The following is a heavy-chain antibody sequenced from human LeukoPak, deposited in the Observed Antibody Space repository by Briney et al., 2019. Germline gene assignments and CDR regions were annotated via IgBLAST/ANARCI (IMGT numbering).Heavy chain of an antibody. CDR2: ISSSSSTI. CDR1: GFTFSSYS. J-gene: IGHJ4*02. Sequence: GGSLRLSCAASGFTFSSYSMNWVRQAPGKGLEWVSYISSSSSTIYYADSVKGRFTISRDNAKNSLYLQMNSLRAEDTAVYYCARDLASYGSGSTYFDYWGQGTLVTVSS. D-gene: IGHD3-10*01. V-gene: IGHV3-48*01. CDR3: ARDLASYGSGSTYFDY.